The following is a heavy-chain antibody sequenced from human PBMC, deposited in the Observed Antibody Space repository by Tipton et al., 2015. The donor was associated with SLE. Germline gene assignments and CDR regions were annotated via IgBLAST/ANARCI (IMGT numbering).Heavy chain of an antibody. CDR2: IYYSGST. V-gene: IGHV4-59*01. CDR3: ARGYWDSSGSPLQH. Sequence: LRLSCAASGFTFSSYAMSWIRQPPGKGLEWIGYIYYSGSTNYNPSLKSRVTISVDTSKNQFSLKLSSVTAADTAVYYCARGYWDSSGSPLQHWGQGTLVTVSS. D-gene: IGHD3-22*01. CDR1: GFTFSSYA. J-gene: IGHJ1*01.